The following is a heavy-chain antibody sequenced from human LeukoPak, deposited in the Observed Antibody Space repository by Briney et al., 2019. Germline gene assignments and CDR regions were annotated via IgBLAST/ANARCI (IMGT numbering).Heavy chain of an antibody. CDR2: INAGNGNT. D-gene: IGHD6-19*01. CDR1: GYTFTSYA. Sequence: ASVKVSCKASGYTFTSYAMHWVRQAPGQRLEWMGWINAGNGNTKYSQKFQGRVTITRDTSASTAYMELSSLRSEDTAVYYCARRTAVAMSGDYWGQGTLVTVSS. V-gene: IGHV1-3*01. CDR3: ARRTAVAMSGDY. J-gene: IGHJ4*02.